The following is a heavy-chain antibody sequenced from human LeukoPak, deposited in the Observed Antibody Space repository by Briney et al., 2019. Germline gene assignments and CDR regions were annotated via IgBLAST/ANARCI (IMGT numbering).Heavy chain of an antibody. D-gene: IGHD3-16*01. Sequence: PGGSLRLSCATSGFTYSSYWMHWVRQDPGKGLLWVSRISPDGRTTNYADSVEGRFTISRDNAKNTLFLQMNSLRAEDTAVYYCARGDVNFWGLPYWGQGTLVTVSS. V-gene: IGHV3-74*01. CDR2: ISPDGRTT. CDR3: ARGDVNFWGLPY. J-gene: IGHJ4*02. CDR1: GFTYSSYW.